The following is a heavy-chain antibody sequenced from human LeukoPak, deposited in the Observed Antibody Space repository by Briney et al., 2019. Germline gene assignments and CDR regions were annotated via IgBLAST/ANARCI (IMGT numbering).Heavy chain of an antibody. D-gene: IGHD2-2*01. CDR2: IIPIFGTA. CDR3: ARAGCSSTSCYVGEIDY. CDR1: GYTFTGYY. J-gene: IGHJ4*02. Sequence: SVKVSCKASGYTFTGYYMHWVRQAPGQGLEWMGGIIPIFGTANYAQKFQGRVTITADKSTSTAYMELSSLRSEDTAVYYCARAGCSSTSCYVGEIDYWGQGTLVTVSS. V-gene: IGHV1-69*06.